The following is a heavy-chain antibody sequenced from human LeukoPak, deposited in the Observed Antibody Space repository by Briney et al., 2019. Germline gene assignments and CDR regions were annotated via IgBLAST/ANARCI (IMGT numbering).Heavy chain of an antibody. CDR1: GFTFSNYW. Sequence: PGGSLRLSCAASGFTFSNYWMSWVRQAPGKGLEWVAHINQDGSEKYYVDSVKGRFTISRDNAKNSLDLQMNSLRAEDTAVYYGARDGGGDIVVAFAFDIWGQGTMVTVSS. D-gene: IGHD2-15*01. CDR2: INQDGSEK. V-gene: IGHV3-7*01. CDR3: ARDGGGDIVVAFAFDI. J-gene: IGHJ3*02.